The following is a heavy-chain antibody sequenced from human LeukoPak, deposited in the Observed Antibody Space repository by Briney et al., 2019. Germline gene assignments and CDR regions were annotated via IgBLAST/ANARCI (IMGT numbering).Heavy chain of an antibody. CDR3: AKDRPPHGFGELFFDY. CDR1: GFTFSSYG. CDR2: ISYDGSNK. V-gene: IGHV3-30*18. D-gene: IGHD3-10*01. Sequence: PGGSLRLSCAASGFTFSSYGMHWVRQAPGKGLEWVAVISYDGSNKYYADSVKGRFTISRDNSKNTLYLQMNSLRAEDTAVYYCAKDRPPHGFGELFFDYWGQGTLVTVSS. J-gene: IGHJ4*02.